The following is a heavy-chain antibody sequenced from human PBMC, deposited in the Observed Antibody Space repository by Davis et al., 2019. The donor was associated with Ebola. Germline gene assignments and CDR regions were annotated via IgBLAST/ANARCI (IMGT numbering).Heavy chain of an antibody. CDR1: GYTFTGNY. D-gene: IGHD3-3*01. Sequence: AASVKVSCKASGYTFTGNYIQWVRQAPGQGLEWMGRINPKSGGTYYAQKFQGRVTMTRDTSISTAYMELSRLRSDDTAVYYCARDLHDFWSGYPTDYYYGMDVWGKGTTVTVSS. CDR3: ARDLHDFWSGYPTDYYYGMDV. CDR2: INPKSGGT. J-gene: IGHJ6*04. V-gene: IGHV1-2*06.